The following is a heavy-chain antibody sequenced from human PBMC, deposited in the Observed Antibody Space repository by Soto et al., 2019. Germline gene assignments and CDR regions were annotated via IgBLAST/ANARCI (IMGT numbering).Heavy chain of an antibody. D-gene: IGHD2-15*01. Sequence: PSETLSLTCNVSGASVTNDLYFWNWLRQSPGTGLEWLGSIFHAGDTSLNPSLEGRLTMSINTSKNQFSLQLTSVTAADAAVYFCARDIKFVRSSRWSHFDVWGQGALVTVS. V-gene: IGHV4-61*01. CDR2: IFHAGDT. J-gene: IGHJ4*02. CDR3: ARDIKFVRSSRWSHFDV. CDR1: GASVTNDLYF.